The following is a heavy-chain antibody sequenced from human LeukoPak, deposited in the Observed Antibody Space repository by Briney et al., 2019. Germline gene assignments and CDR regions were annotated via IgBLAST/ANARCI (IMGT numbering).Heavy chain of an antibody. CDR3: AKSVTADP. CDR2: ISPGGDRT. Sequence: GGSLRLSCAASGFTFSTYALSWVRQAPGKGLEWVSAISPGGDRTYYAASVKGRFAISRDNSKNTLYLQMNSLRAEDTAVYYCAKSVTADPWGQGTLVTVSS. V-gene: IGHV3-23*01. D-gene: IGHD4-23*01. J-gene: IGHJ5*02. CDR1: GFTFSTYA.